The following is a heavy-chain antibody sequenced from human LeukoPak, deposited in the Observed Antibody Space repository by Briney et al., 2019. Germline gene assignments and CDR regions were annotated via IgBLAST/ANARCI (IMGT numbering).Heavy chain of an antibody. J-gene: IGHJ4*02. Sequence: SQTLSLTCTVSGGSVSSGGYYWSWIRQHPGKGLEWIGYIYYSGSTYDNPSLKSRVTISVDTSKNQFSLKLSSVTAADTAVYYCARGSLSKTYYYDTSGYYSFDYWGQGTLVTVSS. CDR3: ARGSLSKTYYYDTSGYYSFDY. CDR1: GGSVSSGGYY. CDR2: IYYSGST. V-gene: IGHV4-31*03. D-gene: IGHD3-22*01.